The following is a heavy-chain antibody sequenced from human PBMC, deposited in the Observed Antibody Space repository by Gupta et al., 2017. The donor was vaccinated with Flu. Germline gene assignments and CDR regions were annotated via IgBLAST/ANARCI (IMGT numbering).Heavy chain of an antibody. CDR3: ARQNRHCEPYFYTMDV. CDR2: NRNSGSTK. CDR1: GFIFSNYD. Sequence: EVQLVESGGGLVKTGGSLRISCAASGFIFSNYDMHGVCQAPGKGLEWMSYNRNSGSTKYDAESVRGRCTISRDNAKNTLHLQMNSLRTEDTAVYHWARQNRHCEPYFYTMDVLVQGTAATVSS. D-gene: IGHD2-21*01. J-gene: IGHJ6*02. V-gene: IGHV3-48*03.